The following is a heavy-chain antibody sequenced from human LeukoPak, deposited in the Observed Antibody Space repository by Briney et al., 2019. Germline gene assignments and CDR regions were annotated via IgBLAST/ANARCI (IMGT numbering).Heavy chain of an antibody. Sequence: GGSLRLSCAASGFPLSSYWMHWVRQVPGKGLVSVSRINGDGSSTSYADSVKGRFNISRDNAKNTLYLQMNGLRAEDTAVYYCARDGDSSGYYVNFDYWGQGTLVTVSS. CDR1: GFPLSSYW. CDR3: ARDGDSSGYYVNFDY. J-gene: IGHJ4*02. V-gene: IGHV3-74*01. D-gene: IGHD3-22*01. CDR2: INGDGSST.